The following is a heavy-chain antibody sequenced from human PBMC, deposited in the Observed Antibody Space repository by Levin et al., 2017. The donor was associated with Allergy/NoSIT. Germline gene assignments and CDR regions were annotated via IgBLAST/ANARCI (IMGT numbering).Heavy chain of an antibody. CDR1: GVTINSNY. CDR3: ARHYYYFDL. J-gene: IGHJ2*01. CDR2: MYIGGNT. Sequence: GGSLRLSCAASGVTINSNYMSWVRQAPGRGLEWVSVMYIGGNTDYADSVKGRFTISRDNSKNTVYLQMNSLRDEDTAVYYCARHYYYFDLWGRGALVSVSS. V-gene: IGHV3-53*01.